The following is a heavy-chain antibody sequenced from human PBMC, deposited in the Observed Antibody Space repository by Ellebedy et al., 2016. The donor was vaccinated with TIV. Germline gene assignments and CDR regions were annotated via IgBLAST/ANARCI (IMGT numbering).Heavy chain of an antibody. Sequence: AASVKVSCKASGYTFTSYGISWARQAPGQGLEWMGWISAYNGNTNYAQKLQGRVTITADESTSTAYMELSSLRSEDTAVYYCARDRITFGGVIVIPVAFDIWGQGTMVTVSS. V-gene: IGHV1-18*04. D-gene: IGHD3-16*02. CDR3: ARDRITFGGVIVIPVAFDI. J-gene: IGHJ3*02. CDR1: GYTFTSYG. CDR2: ISAYNGNT.